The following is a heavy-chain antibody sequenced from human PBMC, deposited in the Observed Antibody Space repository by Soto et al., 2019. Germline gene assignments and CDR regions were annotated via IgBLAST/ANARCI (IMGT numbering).Heavy chain of an antibody. J-gene: IGHJ6*02. V-gene: IGHV4-31*03. CDR1: GGSISSVGHY. CDR2: IYYSGST. CDR3: ARESGGYDSSTRYGLDV. Sequence: TSETLSLTCSVSGGSISSVGHYWTWIRQQPGKGLEWIGYIYYSGSTDYNPSLKSRVTISVDRSKNQFSLNLSSVTAADTAIYYCARESGGYDSSTRYGLDVWGQGTTVTVSS. D-gene: IGHD6-25*01.